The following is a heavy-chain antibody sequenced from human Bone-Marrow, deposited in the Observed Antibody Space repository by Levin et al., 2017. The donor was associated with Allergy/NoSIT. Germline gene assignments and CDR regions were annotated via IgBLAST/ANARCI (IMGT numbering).Heavy chain of an antibody. CDR2: INHSGST. Sequence: SETLSLTCAVYGGSFSGYYWSWIRQPPGKGLEWIGEINHSGSTNYNPSLKSRVTISVDTSKNQFSLKLSSVTAADTAVYYCARVGYCSSTSCYGYYMDVWGKGTTVTVSS. V-gene: IGHV4-34*01. J-gene: IGHJ6*03. CDR3: ARVGYCSSTSCYGYYMDV. CDR1: GGSFSGYY. D-gene: IGHD2-2*01.